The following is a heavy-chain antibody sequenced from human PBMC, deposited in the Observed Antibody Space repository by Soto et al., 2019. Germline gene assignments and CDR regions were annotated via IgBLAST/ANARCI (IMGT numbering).Heavy chain of an antibody. Sequence: QVRLVQSGAEVKKPGSSVKVSCKASGGTFSSYTISWVRQAPGQGLEWMGRIIPILGIANYARKFQGRVTITADKSTSTAYMELSSLRSEDTAVYYCARDDRKDLIDWLLDGSPFDYWGQGTLVTVSS. V-gene: IGHV1-69*08. J-gene: IGHJ4*02. D-gene: IGHD3-9*01. CDR3: ARDDRKDLIDWLLDGSPFDY. CDR2: IIPILGIA. CDR1: GGTFSSYT.